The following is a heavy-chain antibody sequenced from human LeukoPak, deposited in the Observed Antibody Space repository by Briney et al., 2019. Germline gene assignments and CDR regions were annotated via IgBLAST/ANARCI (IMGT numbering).Heavy chain of an antibody. CDR2: ISYDGSAK. CDR3: VKGSVAYTGGHFDY. V-gene: IGHV3-30*18. J-gene: IGHJ4*02. CDR1: GFTFSSFA. D-gene: IGHD2-15*01. Sequence: GRSLRLSCAASGFTFSSFAMHWLRQAPGKGPEWAAVISYDGSAKYYADSVRGRFTISRDDSKNTLYLQMNSLRPEDTAIYYSVKGSVAYTGGHFDYWGQGTLVTVSS.